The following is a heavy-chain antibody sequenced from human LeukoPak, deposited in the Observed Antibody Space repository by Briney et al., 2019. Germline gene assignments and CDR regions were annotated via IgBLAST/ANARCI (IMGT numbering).Heavy chain of an antibody. J-gene: IGHJ4*02. CDR3: ARDQHQYNWNDDLEY. Sequence: GASVKVSCKASGYTFTGYYMHWVRQAPGQGLEWMGWISAYNGNTNYAQKLQGRVTMTTDTSTSTAYMELRSLRSDDTAVYYCARDQHQYNWNDDLEYWGQGTLVTVSS. CDR2: ISAYNGNT. V-gene: IGHV1-18*04. CDR1: GYTFTGYY. D-gene: IGHD1-20*01.